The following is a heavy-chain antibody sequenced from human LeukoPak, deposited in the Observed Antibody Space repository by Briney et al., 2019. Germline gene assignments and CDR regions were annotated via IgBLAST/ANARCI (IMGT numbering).Heavy chain of an antibody. J-gene: IGHJ4*02. D-gene: IGHD1-26*01. Sequence: GGSLRLSCAASGFTFSSYAMHWVRQAPGKGLEWVAVISYDGSNKYYADSVKGRFTISRDNSKNTLYLQMNSLRAEDTAVYYCASGKWALGYWGQGTLVTVSS. CDR2: ISYDGSNK. V-gene: IGHV3-30-3*01. CDR1: GFTFSSYA. CDR3: ASGKWALGY.